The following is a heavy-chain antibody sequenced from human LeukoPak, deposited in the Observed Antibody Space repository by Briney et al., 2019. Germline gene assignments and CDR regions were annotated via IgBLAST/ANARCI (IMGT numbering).Heavy chain of an antibody. V-gene: IGHV4-30-4*08. D-gene: IGHD2-21*01. CDR2: IYYSGST. J-gene: IGHJ4*02. Sequence: SETLSLTCTVSGGSISSGDYYWNWIRQPPGKALEWIGYIYYSGSTSYNPSLKSRVSISIDTSKNQFSLKLSSVTAADTAVYYCARGRLAGLFDYWGQGTLVTVSS. CDR1: GGSISSGDYY. CDR3: ARGRLAGLFDY.